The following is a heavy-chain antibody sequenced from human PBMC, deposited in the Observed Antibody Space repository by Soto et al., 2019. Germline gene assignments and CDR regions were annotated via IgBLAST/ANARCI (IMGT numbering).Heavy chain of an antibody. J-gene: IGHJ5*02. CDR2: IYYSGST. Sequence: SETLSLTCTVSGGSIISYYWSWIRQPPGKGLEWIGYIYYSGSTNYNPSLKSRVTISVDTSKNQFSLKLSSVTAADTAVYYCARVPGGYSGYEPLNWFDPWGQGTLVTVSS. D-gene: IGHD5-12*01. CDR3: ARVPGGYSGYEPLNWFDP. CDR1: GGSIISYY. V-gene: IGHV4-59*01.